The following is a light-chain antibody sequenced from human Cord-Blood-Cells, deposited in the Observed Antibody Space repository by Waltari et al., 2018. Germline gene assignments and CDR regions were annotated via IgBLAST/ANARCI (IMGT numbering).Light chain of an antibody. Sequence: QSALTQPASVSGSPGQSIPLSCTGTSSDVGSYNLVSWYQQHPVKAPKLMIYEGSKRPSGVSNRFSGSKSGNTASLTISGLQAEDEADYYCCSYAGSSTFVFGTGTMVTVL. J-gene: IGLJ1*01. V-gene: IGLV2-23*01. CDR3: CSYAGSSTFV. CDR2: EGS. CDR1: SSDVGSYNL.